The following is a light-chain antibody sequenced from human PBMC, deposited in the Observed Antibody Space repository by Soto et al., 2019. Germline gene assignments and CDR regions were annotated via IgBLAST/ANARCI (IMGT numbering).Light chain of an antibody. CDR1: QSVSSNY. V-gene: IGKV3-20*01. Sequence: EIVLTQSPGTLSLSPGERASLSCRASQSVSSNYLAWYQQKPGQSPRLLIYGASSRATGIPDRFSGSGSGTDFTLTISRLEPEDSTMYYCQQYGNLSWTFGQGTKVEIK. CDR2: GAS. J-gene: IGKJ1*01. CDR3: QQYGNLSWT.